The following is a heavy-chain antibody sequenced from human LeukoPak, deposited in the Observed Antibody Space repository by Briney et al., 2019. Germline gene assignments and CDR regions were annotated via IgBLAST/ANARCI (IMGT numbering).Heavy chain of an antibody. CDR3: AKVGCSSTTCYDYMDV. J-gene: IGHJ6*03. CDR2: MSSRSGII. CDR1: GFNFSDYY. D-gene: IGHD2-2*01. V-gene: IGHV3-48*01. Sequence: GGSLRLSCVASGFNFSDYYMNWIRQSPGKGLEWISYMSSRSGIIYYADSVKGRFTISRDNSKNTLYLQMNSLRAQDTAVYFCAKVGCSSTTCYDYMDVWGKGTTVTVSS.